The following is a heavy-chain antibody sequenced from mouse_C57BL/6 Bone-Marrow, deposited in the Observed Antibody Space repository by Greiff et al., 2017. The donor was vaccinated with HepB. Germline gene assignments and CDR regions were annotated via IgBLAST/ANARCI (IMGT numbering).Heavy chain of an antibody. CDR1: GFTFSSYA. J-gene: IGHJ4*01. V-gene: IGHV5-4*03. CDR2: ISDGGSYT. Sequence: EVKVVESGGGLVKPGGSLKLSCAASGFTFSSYAMSWVRQTPEKRLEWVATISDGGSYTYYPDNVKGRFTISRDNAKNNLYLQMSHLKSEDTAMYYCARGDWVYYAMDYWGHGTSVTVSS. D-gene: IGHD4-1*01. CDR3: ARGDWVYYAMDY.